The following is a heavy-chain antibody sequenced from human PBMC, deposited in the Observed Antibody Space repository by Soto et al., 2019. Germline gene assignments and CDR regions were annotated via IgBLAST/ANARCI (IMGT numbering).Heavy chain of an antibody. CDR1: GFSLSTSGLS. CDR3: ARNRGDGDYFEY. CDR2: IYWDDDK. V-gene: IGHV2-5*02. J-gene: IGHJ4*02. D-gene: IGHD3-16*01. Sequence: QITLKESGPTLVKPTQTLTLTCTFSGFSLSTSGLSVSWIRQPPGKALEWLALIYWDDDKRYRPSLKSRLTGTKDTSKNQVVLTMTNLDPVDTATYFCARNRGDGDYFEYWGQGTLVSVSS.